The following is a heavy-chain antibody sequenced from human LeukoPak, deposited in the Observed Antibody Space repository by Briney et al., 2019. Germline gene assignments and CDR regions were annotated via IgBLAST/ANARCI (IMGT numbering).Heavy chain of an antibody. CDR2: IIPIFGTA. CDR3: ARDWYSSSWYKRNWFDP. Sequence: VASVKVSCKASGGTFSSYAISWVRQAPGQGLEWMGGIIPIFGTANYAQKLQGRVTMTTDTSTSTAYMELRSLRSDDTAVYYCARDWYSSSWYKRNWFDPWGQGTLVTVSS. CDR1: GGTFSSYA. J-gene: IGHJ5*02. D-gene: IGHD6-13*01. V-gene: IGHV1-69*05.